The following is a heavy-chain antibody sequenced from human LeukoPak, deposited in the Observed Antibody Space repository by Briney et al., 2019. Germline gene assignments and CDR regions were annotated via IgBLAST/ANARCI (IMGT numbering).Heavy chain of an antibody. CDR1: GGSISSGGYY. V-gene: IGHV4-31*03. D-gene: IGHD3-22*01. J-gene: IGHJ5*02. CDR2: IYYSGST. Sequence: PSETLSLTCTVSGGSISSGGYYWSWIRQHLGKGLEWIGYIYYSGSTYYNPSLKSRVTISVDTSKNQFSLKLSSVTAADTAVYYCARADYYYDSSGYYVGGCWFDPWGQGTLVTVSS. CDR3: ARADYYYDSSGYYVGGCWFDP.